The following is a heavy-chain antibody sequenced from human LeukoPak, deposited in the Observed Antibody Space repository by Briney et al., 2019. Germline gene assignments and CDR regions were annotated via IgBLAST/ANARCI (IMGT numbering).Heavy chain of an antibody. V-gene: IGHV3-23*01. J-gene: IGHJ4*02. CDR1: GFTFSSYS. CDR3: AKVPIDIVVVVAAAYFDY. Sequence: PGGSLRLSCAASGFTFSSYSMNWVRQAPGKGLEWVSAISGSGGSTYYADSVKGRFTISRDNSKNTLYLQMNSLRAEDTAVYYCAKVPIDIVVVVAAAYFDYWGQGTLVTVSS. D-gene: IGHD2-15*01. CDR2: ISGSGGST.